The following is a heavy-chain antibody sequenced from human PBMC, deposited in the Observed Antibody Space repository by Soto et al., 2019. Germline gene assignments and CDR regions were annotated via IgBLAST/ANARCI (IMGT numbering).Heavy chain of an antibody. Sequence: QVQLVQSGAEVKKPGASVKVSCKASGYTFTSYDFNWVRQATGQGPEWLGWMNPVSGDTGYSQKFPRRVTMTSDTSISTAYMELSSLRSEDTAVYYCATAPRNWGFDFWGQGTQVTVSS. CDR3: ATAPRNWGFDF. J-gene: IGHJ4*02. V-gene: IGHV1-8*01. CDR1: GYTFTSYD. D-gene: IGHD7-27*01. CDR2: MNPVSGDT.